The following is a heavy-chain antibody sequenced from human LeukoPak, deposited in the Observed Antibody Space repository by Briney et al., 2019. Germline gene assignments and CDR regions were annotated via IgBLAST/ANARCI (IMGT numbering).Heavy chain of an antibody. CDR3: ARHYGP. Sequence: SETLSLTCAVYGGSFSGYYWSWIRQPPGKGLEWIGEISHSGSTNYNPSLKSRVTISVDTSKNQFSLKLSSVTAADTAVYYCARHYGPWGQGTLVTVSS. CDR1: GGSFSGYY. CDR2: ISHSGST. V-gene: IGHV4-34*01. D-gene: IGHD3-16*01. J-gene: IGHJ4*02.